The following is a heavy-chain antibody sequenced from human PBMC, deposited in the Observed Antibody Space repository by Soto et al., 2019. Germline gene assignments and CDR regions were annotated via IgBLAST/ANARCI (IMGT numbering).Heavy chain of an antibody. D-gene: IGHD6-13*01. J-gene: IGHJ4*02. CDR1: GGTVSNSA. V-gene: IGHV1-69*01. CDR2: IIPIFGPA. Sequence: QVQLVQSGAAVKKPGSSVKVSCKASGGTVSNSAISWLRQAPGQGLEWMGGIIPIFGPATYSQKFQDRVTITADECTGTGDMEVSSLTSEDTAVYFCGRGSSWTKVEYWGQGTLVTVSS. CDR3: GRGSSWTKVEY.